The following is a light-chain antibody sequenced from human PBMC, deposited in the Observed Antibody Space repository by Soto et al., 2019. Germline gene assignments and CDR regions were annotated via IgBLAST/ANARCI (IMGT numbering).Light chain of an antibody. Sequence: EIVLTQSPATLSLSPGERATLSCGASQSVSSNSLAWYQQKPGLAPRLLIYDASTRATGIPDRFSGGGSGTDFTLIISRLEPEDFAVYCCQQYGTSPLTFGGGTKVEIK. CDR1: QSVSSNS. CDR3: QQYGTSPLT. CDR2: DAS. V-gene: IGKV3D-20*01. J-gene: IGKJ4*01.